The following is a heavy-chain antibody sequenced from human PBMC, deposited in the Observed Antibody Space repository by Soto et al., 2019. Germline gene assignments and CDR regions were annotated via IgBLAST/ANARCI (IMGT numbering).Heavy chain of an antibody. J-gene: IGHJ6*02. D-gene: IGHD2-21*02. CDR2: IHYSGST. Sequence: SSETLSLTCTVSGCSISSYYWSWIRQPPGKGLEWIGYIHYSGSTHYNPSLKSRVTISVDTSKNQFSLHLTSVTAADTAVYFCAREDDGGDSLDVWGQGTTVTVSS. CDR1: GCSISSYY. V-gene: IGHV4-59*12. CDR3: AREDDGGDSLDV.